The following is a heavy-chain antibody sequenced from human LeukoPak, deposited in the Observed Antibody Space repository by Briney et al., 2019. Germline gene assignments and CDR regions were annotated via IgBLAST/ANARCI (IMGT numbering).Heavy chain of an antibody. CDR3: ARGDGVEMEPDWNY. D-gene: IGHD5-24*01. CDR2: IWHDGSNK. V-gene: IGHV3-33*01. J-gene: IGHJ4*02. CDR1: GFTFSTYG. Sequence: GRSLRLSCAASGFTFSTYGMHWVRQAPGKGLEWVAVIWHDGSNKYYADSVKGRFTISRDNSKNTLYSQMNSLRAEDTAVYYCARGDGVEMEPDWNYWGQGTLVTVSS.